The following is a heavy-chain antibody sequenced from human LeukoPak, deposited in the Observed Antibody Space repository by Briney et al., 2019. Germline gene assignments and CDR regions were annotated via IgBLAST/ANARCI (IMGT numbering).Heavy chain of an antibody. CDR1: GFTFSSYA. D-gene: IGHD1-26*01. J-gene: IGHJ4*02. CDR3: AKDERNRWELRVFDY. Sequence: GGSLRLSCAASGFTFSSYAMSWVRQAPGKGLEWVSAISGSGGSTYYADSVKGRFTISRDNSKNTLYLQMNSQRAEDTAVYYCAKDERNRWELRVFDYWGQGTLVTVSS. CDR2: ISGSGGST. V-gene: IGHV3-23*01.